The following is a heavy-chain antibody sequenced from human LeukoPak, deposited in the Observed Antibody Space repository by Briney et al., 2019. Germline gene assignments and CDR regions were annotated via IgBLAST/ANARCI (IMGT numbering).Heavy chain of an antibody. D-gene: IGHD6-19*01. J-gene: IGHJ4*02. CDR3: AMTVYSSGWYIDY. CDR1: GGSISSSSYY. Sequence: PSETLSLTCTVSGGSISSSSYYWGWIRQPPGKGLEWIGSIYYSGSTYYNPSLKSRVTISVDTSKNQFSLKLSSVTAADTAVYYCAMTVYSSGWYIDYWGQGTLVTASS. V-gene: IGHV4-39*01. CDR2: IYYSGST.